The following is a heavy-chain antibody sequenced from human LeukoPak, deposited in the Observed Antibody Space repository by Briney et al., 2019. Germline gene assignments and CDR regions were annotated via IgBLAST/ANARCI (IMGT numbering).Heavy chain of an antibody. D-gene: IGHD5-18*01. Sequence: GGSLRLSCAASGFTFSSYGMSWVRQAPGKGLEWVSAISGSGGSTYYADSVKGRFTISRDNSKNTLYLQMNSLRAEGTAVYYCAKDRGSWITANGYWGQGTLVTVSS. CDR3: AKDRGSWITANGY. CDR1: GFTFSSYG. CDR2: ISGSGGST. J-gene: IGHJ4*02. V-gene: IGHV3-23*01.